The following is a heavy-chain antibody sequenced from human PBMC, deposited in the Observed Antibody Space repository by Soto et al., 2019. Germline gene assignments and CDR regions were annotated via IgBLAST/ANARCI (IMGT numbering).Heavy chain of an antibody. J-gene: IGHJ6*03. CDR1: GFTFSSYW. D-gene: IGHD1-1*01. V-gene: IGHV3-7*01. CDR3: VSTALGTSYYYYMDV. CDR2: IKQDGSEK. Sequence: GGSLRLSCAASGFTFSSYWMSWVRQAPGKGLEWVANIKQDGSEKYYVDSVKGRFTISRDNAKNSLYLQMNSLRAEDTAVYYCVSTALGTSYYYYMDVWGKGTTVTVSS.